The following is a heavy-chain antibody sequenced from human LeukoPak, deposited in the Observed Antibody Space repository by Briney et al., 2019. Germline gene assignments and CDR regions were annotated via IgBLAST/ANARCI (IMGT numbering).Heavy chain of an antibody. CDR2: IYHSGST. CDR3: AAGLAGLRYFDWLPYFDY. Sequence: SETLSLTCTVSGGSISSYYWSWIRQPPGKGLEWIGEIYHSGSTNYNPSLKSRVTISVDKSKNQFSLKLSSVTAADTAVYYCAAGLAGLRYFDWLPYFDYWGQGTLVTVSS. CDR1: GGSISSYY. D-gene: IGHD3-9*01. V-gene: IGHV4-59*12. J-gene: IGHJ4*02.